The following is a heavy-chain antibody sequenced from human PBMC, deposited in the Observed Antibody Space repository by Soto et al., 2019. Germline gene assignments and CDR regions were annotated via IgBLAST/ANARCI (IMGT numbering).Heavy chain of an antibody. Sequence: QVQLVQSGAEVEKPGSSVKVSCQASGGTFSTYAIIWVRQAPGQGLEWIGGIIPIFGTTNYAPKFQGRVTITADESTNTAYMELSSLRSEDTAMYYCARDQPPGWSGGSCKYYYGMDVWGQGTTVTVSS. CDR3: ARDQPPGWSGGSCKYYYGMDV. J-gene: IGHJ6*02. V-gene: IGHV1-69*01. D-gene: IGHD2-15*01. CDR1: GGTFSTYA. CDR2: IIPIFGTT.